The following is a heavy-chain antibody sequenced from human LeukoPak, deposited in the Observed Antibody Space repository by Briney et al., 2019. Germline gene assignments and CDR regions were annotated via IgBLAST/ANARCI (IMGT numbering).Heavy chain of an antibody. CDR1: GFTFSRSA. CDR3: AKDGLYYDGSEHVYYFDS. Sequence: TGGSLRLSCAASGFTFSRSAMTWVRQGPGTGLEFVASIIYSGGATYYADSVKGRFTISRDNSKNTLYLQMNSLRAEDTALYYCAKDGLYYDGSEHVYYFDSWGQGTLVTVSP. J-gene: IGHJ4*02. V-gene: IGHV3-23*01. CDR2: IIYSGGAT. D-gene: IGHD3-22*01.